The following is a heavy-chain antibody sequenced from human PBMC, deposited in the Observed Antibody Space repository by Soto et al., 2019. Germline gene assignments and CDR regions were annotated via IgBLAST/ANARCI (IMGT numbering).Heavy chain of an antibody. J-gene: IGHJ4*02. CDR1: GFTFSSYA. Sequence: PGGSLRLSCAASGFTFSSYAMHWVRQAPGKGLEWVAVISYDGSNKYYADSVKGRFTISRDNSKNTLYVQMNSLRAEDTAVYYCARDEQADYWGQGTLVTVSS. V-gene: IGHV3-30-3*01. CDR2: ISYDGSNK. CDR3: ARDEQADY.